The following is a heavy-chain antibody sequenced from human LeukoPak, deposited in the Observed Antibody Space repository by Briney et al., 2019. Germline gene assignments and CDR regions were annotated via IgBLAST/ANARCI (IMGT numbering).Heavy chain of an antibody. CDR1: GFTFNTYT. CDR2: ISGSSGII. V-gene: IGHV3-48*01. CDR3: AKARGEQNGGSNY. D-gene: IGHD2-15*01. Sequence: GGSLRLSCAASGFTFNTYTMNWVRQAPGKGLEWVSYISGSSGIIDYADSVRGRFTISRDNAKNSLYLQMNSLRAEDTAVYYCAKARGEQNGGSNYWGQGTQVIVSS. J-gene: IGHJ4*02.